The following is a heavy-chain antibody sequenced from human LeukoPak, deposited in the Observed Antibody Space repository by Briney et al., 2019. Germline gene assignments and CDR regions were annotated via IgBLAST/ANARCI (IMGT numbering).Heavy chain of an antibody. CDR3: ARSRIGYSSGWYPYYFDY. CDR2: INAGNGNT. Sequence: ASVKVSCKASGYTFTSYAMHWVRQAPGQRLEWMGWINAGNGNTKYSQKFQGRVTITRDTSASTAYMELSSLRSEDTAVYYCARSRIGYSSGWYPYYFDYWGQGTLVTVSS. J-gene: IGHJ4*02. V-gene: IGHV1-3*01. CDR1: GYTFTSYA. D-gene: IGHD6-19*01.